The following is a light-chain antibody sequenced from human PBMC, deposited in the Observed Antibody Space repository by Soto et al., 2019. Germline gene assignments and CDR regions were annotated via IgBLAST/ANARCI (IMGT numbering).Light chain of an antibody. CDR2: CAS. J-gene: IGKJ2*01. CDR1: QSVLYSSNNKNY. V-gene: IGKV4-1*01. CDR3: QQYESTPPT. Sequence: DIVMTQSPDSLAVSLGERATINCKSSQSVLYSSNNKNYLAWYQQRPGQPPKLLIYCASTRESGVPDRFSGSGSGTDFTITITRLQAEDVAVYYCQQYESTPPTFGQGTKLEIK.